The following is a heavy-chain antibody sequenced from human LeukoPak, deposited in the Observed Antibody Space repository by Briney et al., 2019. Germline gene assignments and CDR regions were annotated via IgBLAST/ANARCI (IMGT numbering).Heavy chain of an antibody. J-gene: IGHJ3*02. V-gene: IGHV4-59*01. CDR2: IYYSGST. CDR3: ARDEAAGGAFDI. CDR1: GGSISSYY. D-gene: IGHD6-13*01. Sequence: PSETLSLTCTVSGGSISSYYWSWIRQPPGKGLEWIGYIYYSGSTNYNPSLKSRVTISVDTSKNQFSLKLSSVTAADTAVYYCARDEAAGGAFDIWGQGTMVTVSS.